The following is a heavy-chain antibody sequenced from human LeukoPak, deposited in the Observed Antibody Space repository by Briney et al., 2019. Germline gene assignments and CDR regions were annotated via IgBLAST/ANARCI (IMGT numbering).Heavy chain of an antibody. Sequence: ASVKVSCKASGYIFTSYGITWVRQAPGQGLEWMGWISTYNAYTYYAQKLQGRVTMTTDTSTSTAYMELRSLRSDDTAVYYCARDREWLAAHFDYWGQGTLVTVSS. V-gene: IGHV1-18*01. J-gene: IGHJ4*02. CDR3: ARDREWLAAHFDY. CDR1: GYIFTSYG. D-gene: IGHD6-19*01. CDR2: ISTYNAYT.